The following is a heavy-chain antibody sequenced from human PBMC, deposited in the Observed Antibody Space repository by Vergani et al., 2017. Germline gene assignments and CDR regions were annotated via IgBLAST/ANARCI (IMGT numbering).Heavy chain of an antibody. V-gene: IGHV4-38-2*02. CDR2: IYTSGAT. D-gene: IGHD2-21*01. CDR1: NYSISRGYF. Sequence: QVQLQESGPGLVKPSETLSLTCTVSNYSISRGYFWGWIRRPPGKGLEWIGRIYTSGATNYNPSLRSRAIMSVDASKKQFSLKLTSVTAADTAVYYCARDGGEYDKDALDVWGQGTKVTVTS. CDR3: ARDGGEYDKDALDV. J-gene: IGHJ3*01.